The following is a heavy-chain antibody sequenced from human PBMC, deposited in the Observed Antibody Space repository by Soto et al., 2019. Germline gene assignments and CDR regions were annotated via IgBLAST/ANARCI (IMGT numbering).Heavy chain of an antibody. J-gene: IGHJ6*02. V-gene: IGHV3-11*01. Sequence: QAHLVESGGGLVNPGGSLRLSCVASGFSLSDYYMAWIRQAPGKGLEWLSYITGTSDSIHYADCVRGRFIISRDNAKNSLYLQMNSLRVDDTAVYYCARDFRNKGMDVWGQGTTVTVSS. CDR2: ITGTSDSI. CDR3: ARDFRNKGMDV. CDR1: GFSLSDYY.